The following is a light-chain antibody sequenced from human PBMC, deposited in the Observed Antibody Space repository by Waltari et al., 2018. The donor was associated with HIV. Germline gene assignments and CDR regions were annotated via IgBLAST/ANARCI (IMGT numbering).Light chain of an antibody. V-gene: IGKV4-1*01. CDR1: QSVLYSSNNKTY. CDR3: QQYYSTPLT. J-gene: IGKJ4*01. Sequence: DIVMTQSPDSLAVSLGERATINCKSSQSVLYSSNNKTYLAWYQQKPGQPPKLLIYWASTREFGVPDRFRGSGSGTDFTLTIISLQAEDVARYYCQQYYSTPLTFGGGTKVEIK. CDR2: WAS.